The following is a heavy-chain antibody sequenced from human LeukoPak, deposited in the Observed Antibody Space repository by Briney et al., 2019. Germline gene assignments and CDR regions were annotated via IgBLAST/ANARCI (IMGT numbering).Heavy chain of an antibody. Sequence: PGGSLRLSCAASGFTFSGYWMSWVRQTPDKGLEWVATIKQDGSEIYYVDSVKGRLTISRDNAENSLYLQMNSLRADDTAVYYCARDKIVGPTTLDYWGQGTLVTVSS. D-gene: IGHD1-26*01. J-gene: IGHJ4*02. CDR2: IKQDGSEI. CDR1: GFTFSGYW. V-gene: IGHV3-7*01. CDR3: ARDKIVGPTTLDY.